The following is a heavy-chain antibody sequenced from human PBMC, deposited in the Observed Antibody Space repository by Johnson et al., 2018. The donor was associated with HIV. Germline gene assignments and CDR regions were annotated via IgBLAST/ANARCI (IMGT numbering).Heavy chain of an antibody. Sequence: VQLVESGGGLVQPGGSLRLSCGGSGFSFSIYWLTWVRQAPGKGLEWVANINQDGSEMYYVDSVKGRFTISRDNAKNTVYLQMDSLRDEDMAVYYCARGALGSFDIWGQGTMVTVSA. CDR2: INQDGSEM. CDR3: ARGALGSFDI. V-gene: IGHV3-7*02. J-gene: IGHJ3*02. D-gene: IGHD3-10*01. CDR1: GFSFSIYW.